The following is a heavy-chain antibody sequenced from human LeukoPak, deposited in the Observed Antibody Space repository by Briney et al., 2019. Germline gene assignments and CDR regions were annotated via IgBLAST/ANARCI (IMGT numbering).Heavy chain of an antibody. CDR1: GGTFSSYA. CDR2: INPNSGGT. V-gene: IGHV1-2*06. J-gene: IGHJ4*02. Sequence: ASVKVSCKASGGTFSSYAISWVRQAPGQGLEWMGRINPNSGGTNYAQKFQGRVTMTRDTPISTAYMELSRLRSDDTAVYYCARLSLRVGATIDYYFDYWGQGTLVTVSS. CDR3: ARLSLRVGATIDYYFDY. D-gene: IGHD1-26*01.